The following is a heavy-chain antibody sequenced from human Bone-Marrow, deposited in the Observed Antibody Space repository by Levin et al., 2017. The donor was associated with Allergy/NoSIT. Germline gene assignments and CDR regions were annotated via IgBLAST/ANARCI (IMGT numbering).Heavy chain of an antibody. J-gene: IGHJ6*03. Sequence: SQTLSLTCTVSGVSFTNSHWTWIRQSPGKGLEWIGYVSSSGSTTYSPSLNSRVTMSVETSKNQFSLRLSSVTAADTAVYYCARMNDFTDYFQWGRPRYFYFMDIWGRGTTVTVSS. CDR2: VSSSGST. V-gene: IGHV4-59*01. CDR1: GVSFTNSH. CDR3: ARMNDFTDYFQWGRPRYFYFMDI. D-gene: IGHD3-16*01.